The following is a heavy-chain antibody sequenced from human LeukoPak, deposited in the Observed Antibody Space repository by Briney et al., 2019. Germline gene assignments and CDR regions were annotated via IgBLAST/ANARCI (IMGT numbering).Heavy chain of an antibody. J-gene: IGHJ4*02. CDR2: ISYDGSNK. CDR3: ARDDLTNYDFWSGYFDY. D-gene: IGHD3-3*01. Sequence: GGPLRLSCAASGFTFSSYGMHWVRQAPGKGLEWVAVISYDGSNKYYADSVKGRFTISRDNSKNTLYLQMDSLRAEDTAVYYCARDDLTNYDFWSGYFDYWGQGTLVTVSS. CDR1: GFTFSSYG. V-gene: IGHV3-30*03.